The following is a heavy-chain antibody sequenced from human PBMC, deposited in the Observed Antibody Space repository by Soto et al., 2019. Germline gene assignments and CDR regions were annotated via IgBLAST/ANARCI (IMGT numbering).Heavy chain of an antibody. Sequence: QVQLVESGGGVVQPGRSLRLSCAASGFTFSSYAMHWVRQAPGKGLEWVAVISYDGSNKYYADSVKGRFTISRDNSKNSLYLQMNGLRAEDTAVYYCARDWWSVNSGYYYYYGMDVWGQGTTVTVSS. D-gene: IGHD3-16*01. CDR1: GFTFSSYA. J-gene: IGHJ6*02. CDR3: ARDWWSVNSGYYYYYGMDV. CDR2: ISYDGSNK. V-gene: IGHV3-30-3*01.